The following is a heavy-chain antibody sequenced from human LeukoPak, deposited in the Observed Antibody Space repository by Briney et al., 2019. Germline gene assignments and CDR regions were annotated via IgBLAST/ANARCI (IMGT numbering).Heavy chain of an antibody. CDR2: IYYSGST. CDR3: ARVDGYKYYFDY. J-gene: IGHJ4*02. D-gene: IGHD5-24*01. Sequence: SETLSLTCTVSGGSISSYYWSWIRQPPGKGLKWIGYIYYSGSTNYNPSLKSRVTISVDTSKNQSSLKLSSVTAADTAVYYCARVDGYKYYFDYWGQGTLVTVSS. CDR1: GGSISSYY. V-gene: IGHV4-59*01.